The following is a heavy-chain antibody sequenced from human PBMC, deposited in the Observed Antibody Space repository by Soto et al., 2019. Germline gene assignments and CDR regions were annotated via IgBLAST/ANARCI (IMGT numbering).Heavy chain of an antibody. D-gene: IGHD6-19*01. CDR2: TYYRSKWYN. CDR1: GDSVSSNSAV. Sequence: SETLSLTCAISGDSVSSNSAVWNWIRQSPSGGLEWLGRTYYRSKWYNDYAVSVKSRITINPDTSKNQVSLQLNSVTPEDTAVYYCALSGYSSALFDYWGQGTLVTVSS. V-gene: IGHV6-1*01. J-gene: IGHJ4*02. CDR3: ALSGYSSALFDY.